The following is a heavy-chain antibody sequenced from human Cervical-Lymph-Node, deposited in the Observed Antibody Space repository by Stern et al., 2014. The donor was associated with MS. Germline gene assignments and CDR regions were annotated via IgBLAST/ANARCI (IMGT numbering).Heavy chain of an antibody. Sequence: QVQLQESGPGVAKPSQTLSLTCTVSGGSISTAGYYWTWIRQHPEKGLEWLGYIYYSGSTYYNPSLKSRVTMSLDTSKNQFSLNLSSVTAADTAIYYCARDDRGSSWYRFDFWGQGTLVTVSS. D-gene: IGHD6-13*01. CDR3: ARDDRGSSWYRFDF. CDR1: GGSISTAGYY. J-gene: IGHJ4*02. CDR2: IYYSGST. V-gene: IGHV4-31*03.